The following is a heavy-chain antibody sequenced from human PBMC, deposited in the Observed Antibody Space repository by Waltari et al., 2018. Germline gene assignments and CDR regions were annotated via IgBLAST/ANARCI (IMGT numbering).Heavy chain of an antibody. Sequence: QVQLVQSGAEVKKPGSSVKVSCKASGGTFSSYAISWVRQAPGQGLEWMGGIIPILGIANYSQKFQGRVTITADKSTSTAYMELSSLRSEDTAVYYCARDGYCSGGSCYPGYYYYYMDVWGKGTTVTVSS. D-gene: IGHD2-15*01. CDR3: ARDGYCSGGSCYPGYYYYYMDV. CDR1: GGTFSSYA. J-gene: IGHJ6*03. V-gene: IGHV1-69*10. CDR2: IIPILGIA.